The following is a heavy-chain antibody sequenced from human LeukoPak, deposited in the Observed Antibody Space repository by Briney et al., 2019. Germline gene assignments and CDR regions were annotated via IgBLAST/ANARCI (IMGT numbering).Heavy chain of an antibody. Sequence: EASVKVSFKASGYTFTSYYLHWVRQAPGQGLEWMGMVNPSGGSTSYAQKFQGRVTMTRDTSTTTVYMELSSLRSDDTAVYYCARDCPCSSSGLTSDYWGQGTLVTVSS. V-gene: IGHV1-46*01. D-gene: IGHD6-6*01. CDR3: ARDCPCSSSGLTSDY. CDR2: VNPSGGST. CDR1: GYTFTSYY. J-gene: IGHJ4*02.